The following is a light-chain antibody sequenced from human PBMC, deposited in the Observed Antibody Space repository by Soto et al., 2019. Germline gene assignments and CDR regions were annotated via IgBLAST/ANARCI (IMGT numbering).Light chain of an antibody. J-gene: IGKJ1*01. CDR1: QSVSSN. V-gene: IGKV3-15*01. Sequence: EIVMTHSPVTLSFSPVERVTLSCRASQSVSSNLAWYQQKPGQAPSLLIYGAFTRATGIPARFSGTGSGTEFTLTISSLQSEDFALYYCQQYNDWPLTFGQGTKVDIK. CDR2: GAF. CDR3: QQYNDWPLT.